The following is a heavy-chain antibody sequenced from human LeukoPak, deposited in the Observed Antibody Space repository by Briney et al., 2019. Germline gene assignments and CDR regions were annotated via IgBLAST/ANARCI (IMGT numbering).Heavy chain of an antibody. CDR1: GFTFSSYS. CDR3: ARDGIASRYYFYDMDV. J-gene: IGHJ6*02. Sequence: TGGSLRLSCAASGFTFSSYSMNWVRQAPGKGLEWVAVISYDGSNKYYADSVKGRFTISRDNSKNTLYLQMNSLRAEDTAVYYCARDGIASRYYFYDMDVWGQGTTVTVSS. CDR2: ISYDGSNK. V-gene: IGHV3-30*03. D-gene: IGHD3-3*02.